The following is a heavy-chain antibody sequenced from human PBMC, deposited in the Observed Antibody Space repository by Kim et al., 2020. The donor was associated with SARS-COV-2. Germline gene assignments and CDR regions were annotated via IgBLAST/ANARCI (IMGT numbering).Heavy chain of an antibody. D-gene: IGHD3-10*01. V-gene: IGHV3-33*01. CDR1: GFTFSSYG. J-gene: IGHJ4*02. Sequence: GGSLRLSCAASGFTFSSYGMHWVRQAPGKGLEWVAVIWYDGSNKYYADSVKGRFTISRDNSKNTLYLQMNSLRAEDTAVYYCARDSVLWFGELLSGRPSLDYWGQGTLVTVSS. CDR2: IWYDGSNK. CDR3: ARDSVLWFGELLSGRPSLDY.